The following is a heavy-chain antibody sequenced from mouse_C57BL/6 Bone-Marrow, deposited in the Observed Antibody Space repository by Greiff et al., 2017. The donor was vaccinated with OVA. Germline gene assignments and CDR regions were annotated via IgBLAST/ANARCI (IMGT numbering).Heavy chain of an antibody. CDR2: IYPGSGNT. J-gene: IGHJ3*01. Sequence: QVQLKESGAELVRPGASVKLSCKASGYTFTDYYINWVKQRPGQGLEWIARIYPGSGNTYYNEKFKGKATLTAEKSSSTAYMQLSSLTSEDSAVYFCARPDGYSAWFAYWGQGTLVTVSA. CDR1: GYTFTDYY. V-gene: IGHV1-76*01. D-gene: IGHD2-3*01. CDR3: ARPDGYSAWFAY.